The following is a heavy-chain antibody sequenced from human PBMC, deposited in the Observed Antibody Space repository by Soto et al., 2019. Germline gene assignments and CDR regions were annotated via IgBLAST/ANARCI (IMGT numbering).Heavy chain of an antibody. D-gene: IGHD1-1*01. V-gene: IGHV1-46*01. CDR2: INPANGVA. CDR1: GYTLTSHH. J-gene: IGHJ3*02. CDR3: ARGGGVGLDGSAAFDI. Sequence: QVHLVQSGAEVKKPGASMKVSCTASGYTLTSHHVHWVRQAPGRRLEWIGSINPANGVAQYTARFQGRVIMTRDTATSTVYMELRGLTSEDTAIFYCARGGGVGLDGSAAFDIWGQGTMVTVSS.